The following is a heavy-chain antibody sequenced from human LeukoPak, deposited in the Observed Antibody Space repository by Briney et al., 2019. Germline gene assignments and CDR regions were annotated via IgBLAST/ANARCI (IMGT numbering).Heavy chain of an antibody. CDR2: MYDTGST. J-gene: IGHJ4*02. Sequence: SETLSLTCTVAGGSISSHHWSWIRQPPGKGLEWIGYMYDTGSTNYNPSLKSRVTISVDTSKKQFFLGLTSVTAADTAVYYCARVMGYSGYEFDYWGPGTLVTVSS. D-gene: IGHD5-12*01. V-gene: IGHV4-59*11. CDR1: GGSISSHH. CDR3: ARVMGYSGYEFDY.